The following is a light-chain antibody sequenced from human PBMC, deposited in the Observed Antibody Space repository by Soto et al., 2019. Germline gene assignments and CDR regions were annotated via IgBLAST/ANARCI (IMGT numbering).Light chain of an antibody. J-gene: IGKJ1*01. Sequence: DIQMTQKTYTLSASVGDRVTITCRASQSISTWLAWYQQKPGKAPKLLIYDASSLESGVPSRFSGSGSGTEFTLTISSLRPDDFATYYCQQYDTYTWTFGQGGVVDIK. CDR1: QSISTW. V-gene: IGKV1-5*01. CDR3: QQYDTYTWT. CDR2: DAS.